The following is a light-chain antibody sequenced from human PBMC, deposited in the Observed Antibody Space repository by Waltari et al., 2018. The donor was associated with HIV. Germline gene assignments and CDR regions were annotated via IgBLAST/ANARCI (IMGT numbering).Light chain of an antibody. V-gene: IGKV1-12*01. CDR2: GAS. J-gene: IGKJ5*01. CDR3: QQTNSFPFT. Sequence: DIQMTQCPSAVSAYVGDRGTLTCRATQGISTWLAWYQQKPGKAPKVLISGASNLEPGVPSRFSGSGSGTSFSLTITSLQADDFAVYYCQQTNSFPFTFGQGTRLEIK. CDR1: QGISTW.